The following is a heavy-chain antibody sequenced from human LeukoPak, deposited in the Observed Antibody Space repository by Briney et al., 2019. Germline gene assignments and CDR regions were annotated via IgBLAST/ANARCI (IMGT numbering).Heavy chain of an antibody. J-gene: IGHJ4*02. CDR1: GFTFSSYA. D-gene: IGHD6-19*01. Sequence: PGGSLRLSCAASGFTFSSYAMGWVRQAPGKGLEWVSAISGRGGSTYYADSVKGRFTVSRDNSKNTLSLQMNSLRAEDTAVYYCAKDEQWLVYDYWGQGTLVTVSP. V-gene: IGHV3-23*01. CDR2: ISGRGGST. CDR3: AKDEQWLVYDY.